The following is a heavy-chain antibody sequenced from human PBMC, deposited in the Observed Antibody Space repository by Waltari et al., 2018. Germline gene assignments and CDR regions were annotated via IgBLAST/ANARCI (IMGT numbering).Heavy chain of an antibody. J-gene: IGHJ4*02. CDR1: GFPFSNYG. CDR2: ICYDGSKQ. D-gene: IGHD1-26*01. V-gene: IGHV3-33*01. Sequence: QVQLVESGGGVVQPGRSLSLSCSASGFPFSNYGMPWVRQAPGKGLEWVAVICYDGSKQYYGDSVKGRFTISRDDSKNTLYLQMNSLRAEDTAVYNCVRGDYYFDFWGQGTLVTVSS. CDR3: VRGDYYFDF.